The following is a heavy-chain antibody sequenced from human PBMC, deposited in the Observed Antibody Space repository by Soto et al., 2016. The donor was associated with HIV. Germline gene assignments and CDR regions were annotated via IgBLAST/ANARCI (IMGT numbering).Heavy chain of an antibody. CDR2: ISSTSSTI. V-gene: IGHV3-48*04. CDR1: GFMFNSYS. CDR3: ARDKDTNYDRYHYYYMDV. J-gene: IGHJ6*03. D-gene: IGHD3-3*01. Sequence: EVQLVEAGGGLVKPGRSLRLSCTASGFMFNSYSMNWVRQAPGKGLEWISYISSTSSTIYYADSVKGRFTISRDNAKNSLYLRMNGLTAEDTAVYYCARDKDTNYDRYHYYYMDVWGKGTHGHRVL.